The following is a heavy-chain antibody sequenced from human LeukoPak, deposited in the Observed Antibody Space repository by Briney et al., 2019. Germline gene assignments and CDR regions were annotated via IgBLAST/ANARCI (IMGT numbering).Heavy chain of an antibody. D-gene: IGHD3/OR15-3a*01. CDR1: GFTFSSSS. CDR2: ISIDGSSI. V-gene: IGHV3-74*03. J-gene: IGHJ4*02. CDR3: TRDYNGLSL. Sequence: PGGSLGLSCAASGFTFSSSSMDWVRQAPGKGLVWVSRISIDGSSIAYADSVKGRFTASRDNAKNTLYLQMNSLRAEDTAVYYCTRDYNGLSLWGQGTLVTVSS.